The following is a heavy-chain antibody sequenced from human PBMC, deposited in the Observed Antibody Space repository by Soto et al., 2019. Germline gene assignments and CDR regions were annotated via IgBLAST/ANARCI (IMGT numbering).Heavy chain of an antibody. J-gene: IGHJ4*02. CDR2: ISYTATTK. D-gene: IGHD3-3*01. CDR3: AKDYMDTGVSTFGVHLGVAQS. CDR1: GFTFNRCG. V-gene: IGHV3-30*18. Sequence: QVNLVESGGGVVQPGKSLSLSCVASGFTFNRCGMHWVRQAPGKGLEWQAFISYTATTKYYTDSVKGRFTIARDNSKNTVYLHMTSLSTDATALYYCAKDYMDTGVSTFGVHLGVAQSWGQGTLVTVSS.